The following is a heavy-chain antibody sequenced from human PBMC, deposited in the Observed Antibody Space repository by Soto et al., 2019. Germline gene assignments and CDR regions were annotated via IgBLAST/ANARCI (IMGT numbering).Heavy chain of an antibody. J-gene: IGHJ4*02. D-gene: IGHD2-8*02. CDR2: ISAYNGNT. Sequence: QVQLVQSGAEVKKPGASVKVSCKASGYTFTSYGISWVRQAPGQGLEWMGWISAYNGNTNYAQKLQGRVTMTTDTTTSTAYMELRSLRSDDTAVYYCASSLLVVYGLEGESDWGQGTLVTVSS. CDR3: ASSLLVVYGLEGESD. V-gene: IGHV1-18*01. CDR1: GYTFTSYG.